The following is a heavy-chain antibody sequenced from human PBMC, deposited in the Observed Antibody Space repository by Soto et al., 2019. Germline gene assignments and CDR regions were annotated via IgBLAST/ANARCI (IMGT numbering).Heavy chain of an antibody. V-gene: IGHV1-3*01. J-gene: IGHJ4*02. D-gene: IGHD6-19*01. CDR1: GYTFTSYG. CDR3: ARDLGGWPDY. CDR2: INAGSGNT. Sequence: ASVKVSCKASGYTFTSYGISWVRQAPGQGLEWMGWINAGSGNTKYSQKFQDRVTITRDTSASTAYMELSSLRSEDTAVYYCARDLGGWPDYWGQGTLVTVSS.